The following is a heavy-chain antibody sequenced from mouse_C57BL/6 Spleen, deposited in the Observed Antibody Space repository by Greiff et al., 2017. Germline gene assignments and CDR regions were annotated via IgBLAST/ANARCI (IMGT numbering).Heavy chain of an antibody. Sequence: QVQLQQPGAELVRPGTSVTLSCKASGYTFTSYWMHWVKQRPGQGLEWIGVIDPSDSYTNYNQKFKGKATLTFATSSSPAYMQLSSLTSEDSAVYDCARRDTKGYAMDYWGQGTSVTVSS. J-gene: IGHJ4*01. V-gene: IGHV1-59*01. CDR3: ARRDTKGYAMDY. D-gene: IGHD1-1*01. CDR2: IDPSDSYT. CDR1: GYTFTSYW.